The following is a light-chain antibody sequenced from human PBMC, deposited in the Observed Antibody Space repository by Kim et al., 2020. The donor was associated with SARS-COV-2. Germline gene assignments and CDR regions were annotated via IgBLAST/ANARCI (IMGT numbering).Light chain of an antibody. CDR3: QAWDISTLV. J-gene: IGLJ2*01. V-gene: IGLV3-1*01. Sequence: VAPGQTARITCSGDKLGDKYACWYQQKPGQSPVLVMYQNKKRPSGIPERFSGSNSGNTATLIISGTQAMDEADYYCQAWDISTLVFGGGTKLTVL. CDR2: QNK. CDR1: KLGDKY.